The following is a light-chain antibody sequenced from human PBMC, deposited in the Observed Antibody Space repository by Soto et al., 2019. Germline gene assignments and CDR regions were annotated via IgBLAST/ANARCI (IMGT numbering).Light chain of an antibody. Sequence: ETVLTQSPVTLSLSPGERASLSCRASQTVSAGYLAWYQQKPGQAPRLLIYGATTRATGVPDRFSGSGSGTDFTLTISRLEPEDFAVYYCQQYGNSLYTFGQGTKL. V-gene: IGKV3-20*01. J-gene: IGKJ2*01. CDR3: QQYGNSLYT. CDR2: GAT. CDR1: QTVSAGY.